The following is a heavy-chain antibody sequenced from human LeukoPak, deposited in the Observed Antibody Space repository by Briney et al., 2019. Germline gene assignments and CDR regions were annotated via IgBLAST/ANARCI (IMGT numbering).Heavy chain of an antibody. CDR2: INNDGSYA. Sequence: GGSLRLSCAVSGFTVSSYGMTWVRQAPGKGLEWVSWINNDGSYAVYADSVRARFTISRDNAKNTLYLQMNSLRPEDTAVYYCARDRPHNWFDPWGQGTLVTVSS. J-gene: IGHJ5*02. V-gene: IGHV3-74*01. CDR3: ARDRPHNWFDP. CDR1: GFTVSSYG.